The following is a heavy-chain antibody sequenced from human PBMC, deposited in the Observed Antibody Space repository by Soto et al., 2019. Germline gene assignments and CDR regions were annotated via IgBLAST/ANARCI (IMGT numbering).Heavy chain of an antibody. CDR2: IDGRTGTI. J-gene: IGHJ4*02. CDR3: ARDFVYAFDY. V-gene: IGHV3-48*02. CDR1: GFSFSAYS. Sequence: GGSLRLSCATSGFSFSAYSMNWVRQAPGKGLEWLSYIDGRTGTIHYADSVKGRFTISGDKAQNSLFLQMSSLRDEDTAVYYCARDFVYAFDYWGQGTLVTVSS. D-gene: IGHD2-2*01.